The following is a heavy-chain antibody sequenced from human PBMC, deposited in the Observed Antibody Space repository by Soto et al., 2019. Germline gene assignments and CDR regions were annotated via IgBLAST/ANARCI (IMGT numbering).Heavy chain of an antibody. CDR3: ARTCSSTSCYNYYYYGMDV. V-gene: IGHV1-3*01. J-gene: IGHJ6*02. Sequence: QVQLVQSGAEVKKPGASVKVSCKASGYTFTSYAMHWVRQAPGQWLEWMGWINAGNGNTKYSQKFQGRVTITRDTSASTAYMELSSLRSEDTAVYYCARTCSSTSCYNYYYYGMDVWGQGTTVTVSS. CDR2: INAGNGNT. CDR1: GYTFTSYA. D-gene: IGHD2-2*02.